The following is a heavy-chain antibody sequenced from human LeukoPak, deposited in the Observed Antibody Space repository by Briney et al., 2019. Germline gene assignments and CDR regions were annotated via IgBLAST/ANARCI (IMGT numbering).Heavy chain of an antibody. CDR1: GGSISSYY. V-gene: IGHV4-59*01. D-gene: IGHD4-17*01. J-gene: IGHJ4*02. CDR3: ARGAFYGDYDY. CDR2: IYYSGST. Sequence: SETLALTCTVSGGSISSYYWSWIRQPPGKGLEWIGYIYYSGSTNYNPSLKSRVTISVDTSKNQFSLKLSSVTAADTAVYYCARGAFYGDYDYWGQGTLVTVSS.